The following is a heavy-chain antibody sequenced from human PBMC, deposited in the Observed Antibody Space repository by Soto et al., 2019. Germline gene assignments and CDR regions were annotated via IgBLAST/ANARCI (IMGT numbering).Heavy chain of an antibody. CDR3: AKRSPYSSGWYSPIFDY. D-gene: IGHD6-13*01. Sequence: VGSLRLSCAASGFSFSDYAVSWVRQAPGKGLEWVSVISESGGSTHYADSVRGRFTVSRDNSKNSLSLRMNSLRDEDTAVYFCAKRSPYSSGWYSPIFDYWGQGALVTVSS. J-gene: IGHJ4*02. CDR1: GFSFSDYA. CDR2: ISESGGST. V-gene: IGHV3-23*01.